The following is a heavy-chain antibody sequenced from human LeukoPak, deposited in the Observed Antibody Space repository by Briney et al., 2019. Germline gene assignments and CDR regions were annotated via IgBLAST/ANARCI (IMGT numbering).Heavy chain of an antibody. Sequence: GSSVKVSCKASGGTFSSYAISWVRQAPGQGLEWMGRIIPILGIANYAQKFQGRVTITADKSTSTASMELSSLRSEDTAVYYCARGVCIAAAFDYWGQGTLVTVSS. J-gene: IGHJ4*02. CDR2: IIPILGIA. V-gene: IGHV1-69*04. D-gene: IGHD6-13*01. CDR1: GGTFSSYA. CDR3: ARGVCIAAAFDY.